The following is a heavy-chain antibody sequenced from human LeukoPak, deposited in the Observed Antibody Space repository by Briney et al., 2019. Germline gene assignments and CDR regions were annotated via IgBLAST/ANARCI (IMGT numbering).Heavy chain of an antibody. J-gene: IGHJ6*02. Sequence: KPSETLSLTCTVSGGSISSYYWSWIRQPPGKGLEWIGYIYYSGSTNYNPSLKSRVTISVDTSKNQFSLKLSSVTAADTAVYYCARDRRYYGMDVWGQGTTVTVSS. V-gene: IGHV4-59*01. CDR1: GGSISSYY. CDR3: ARDRRYYGMDV. CDR2: IYYSGST.